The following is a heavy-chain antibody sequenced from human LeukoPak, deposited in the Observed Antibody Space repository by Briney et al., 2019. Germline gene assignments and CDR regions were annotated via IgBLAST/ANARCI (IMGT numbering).Heavy chain of an antibody. J-gene: IGHJ4*02. Sequence: GASVKVSCKASGYTFTDCYMHWVRQAPGQGLEWMGWLNPNSGDTNYAQKFQGRVSMTRDSSISTAYVDLSDLRSDDTAVYSCARGRNIEMTTMSGGSDYWGQGTLVTVSS. D-gene: IGHD5-24*01. V-gene: IGHV1-2*02. CDR3: ARGRNIEMTTMSGGSDY. CDR1: GYTFTDCY. CDR2: LNPNSGDT.